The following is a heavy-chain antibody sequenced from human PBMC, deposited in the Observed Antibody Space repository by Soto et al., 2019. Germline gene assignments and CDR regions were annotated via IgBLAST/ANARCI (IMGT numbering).Heavy chain of an antibody. CDR3: ASGRGYYIIDY. CDR2: IYYSGST. J-gene: IGHJ4*02. Sequence: SETLSLTCTVSGGSISSGGYYWSWIRQHPGKGLEWIGYIYYSGSTYYNPSLKSRVTISVDTSKNQFSLKLSSVTAADTAVYYCASGRGYYIIDYWGQGTLVTVSS. D-gene: IGHD3-3*01. CDR1: GGSISSGGYY. V-gene: IGHV4-31*03.